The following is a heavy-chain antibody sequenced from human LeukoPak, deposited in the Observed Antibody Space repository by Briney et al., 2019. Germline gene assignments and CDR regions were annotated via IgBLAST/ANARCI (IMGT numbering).Heavy chain of an antibody. CDR2: INPNSGGT. CDR3: ARVFLRPYADYYYGMDV. V-gene: IGHV1-2*02. Sequence: APVKLSCKASEYTFTGYYMHWVRQAPGQGLEWMGWINPNSGGTNYAQKFQGRVTMTRDTSISTAYMELSRLRSDDTAVYYCARVFLRPYADYYYGMDVWGQGTAVTVSS. CDR1: EYTFTGYY. J-gene: IGHJ6*02. D-gene: IGHD2-2*01.